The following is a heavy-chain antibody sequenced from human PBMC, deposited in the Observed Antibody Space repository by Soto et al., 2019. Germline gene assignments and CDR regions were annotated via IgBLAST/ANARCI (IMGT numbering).Heavy chain of an antibody. D-gene: IGHD3-3*01. J-gene: IGHJ4*01. CDR3: ARATIFGVVIIVFDY. CDR2: ISAYNGNT. CDR1: GYTFTSYG. Sequence: QVQLVQSGAEVKKPGASVKVSCKASGYTFTSYGISWVRQSPGQGLEWMGWISAYNGNTNYAQKPQGRVTMTTDTTKSTAYMELRSLSSADTAVYYCARATIFGVVIIVFDYWGHGTLVTVSS. V-gene: IGHV1-18*04.